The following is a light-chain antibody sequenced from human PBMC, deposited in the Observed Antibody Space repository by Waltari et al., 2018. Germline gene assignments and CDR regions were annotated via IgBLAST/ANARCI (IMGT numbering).Light chain of an antibody. J-gene: IGLJ2*01. CDR2: DVS. CDR1: SSDVGGYNY. V-gene: IGLV2-14*03. CDR3: SSYTSSSTYVV. Sequence: QSSLTQPASVSGSPGQSITISCTGTSSDVGGYNYVSWYQQPPAKAPKLMIDDVSNRPSGVSNRFSGSKSGNTPSLTLSGLQAEAEADYYCSSYTSSSTYVVFGGGTKLTVL.